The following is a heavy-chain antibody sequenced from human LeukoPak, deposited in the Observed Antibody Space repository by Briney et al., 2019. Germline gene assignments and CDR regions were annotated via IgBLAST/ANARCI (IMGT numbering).Heavy chain of an antibody. CDR2: INPNSGGT. J-gene: IGHJ6*03. CDR3: ARPRRVGYCSSTSCSLYYYYMDV. Sequence: GASVKVSCKASGDTFTGYYMHWVRQAPGQGLEWMGWINPNSGGTNYAQKFQGRVTMTRDTSISTAYMELSRLRSDDTAVYYCARPRRVGYCSSTSCSLYYYYMDVWGKGTTVTVSS. D-gene: IGHD2-2*01. CDR1: GDTFTGYY. V-gene: IGHV1-2*02.